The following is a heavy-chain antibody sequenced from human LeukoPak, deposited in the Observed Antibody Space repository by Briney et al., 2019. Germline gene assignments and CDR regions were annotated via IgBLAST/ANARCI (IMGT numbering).Heavy chain of an antibody. CDR1: GFTFDDYG. Sequence: GGSLRLSCAASGFTFDDYGMSWIRQAPGKGLEWVSGINWNGGSTGYADSVNGRFTFSRANAKNSLYLQMNSLRAEATALYYCASSGLYDYVWGSYRPPFDYWGQGTLVTVSS. V-gene: IGHV3-20*04. J-gene: IGHJ4*02. CDR2: INWNGGST. CDR3: ASSGLYDYVWGSYRPPFDY. D-gene: IGHD3-16*02.